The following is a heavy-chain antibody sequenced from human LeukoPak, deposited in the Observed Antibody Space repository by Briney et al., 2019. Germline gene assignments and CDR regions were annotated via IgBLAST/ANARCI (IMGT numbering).Heavy chain of an antibody. V-gene: IGHV1-2*02. D-gene: IGHD3-10*01. CDR1: GYTFTGYY. Sequence: ASVKVSCKASGYTFTGYYMHWVRQAPGQGLEWMGWINPNSGGTNYAQKFQGRVTMTRDTSISTAYMELSRLRSDDTAVYYCARGRIGEIIYYYYYMDVWGKGTTVTVSS. CDR2: INPNSGGT. J-gene: IGHJ6*03. CDR3: ARGRIGEIIYYYYYMDV.